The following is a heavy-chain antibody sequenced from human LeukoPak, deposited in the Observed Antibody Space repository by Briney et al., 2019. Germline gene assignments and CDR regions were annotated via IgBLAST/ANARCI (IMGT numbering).Heavy chain of an antibody. CDR1: GFTFSSYE. J-gene: IGHJ4*02. V-gene: IGHV3-48*03. CDR2: ISSSGSTI. Sequence: GGSLRLSCAASGFTFSSYEMNWVRQAPGKGLEWVSYISSSGSTIYYADSVKGRFTISRDNAKNSLYLQVNSLRAEDTAVYYCARDAGEYSSGWYYFDYWGQGTLVTVSS. D-gene: IGHD6-19*01. CDR3: ARDAGEYSSGWYYFDY.